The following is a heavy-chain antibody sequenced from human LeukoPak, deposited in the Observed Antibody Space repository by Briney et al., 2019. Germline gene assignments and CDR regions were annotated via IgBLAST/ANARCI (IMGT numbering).Heavy chain of an antibody. CDR2: IYTSGST. D-gene: IGHD3-22*01. CDR1: GGSISSYY. CDR3: AGTYYYDSSGYSKWVY. J-gene: IGHJ4*02. V-gene: IGHV4-4*07. Sequence: KPSETLSLTCTVSGGSISSYYWSWIRQPAGKGLEWIGRIYTSGSTNYNPSLKSRVTMSVDTSKNQFSLKLSSVTAADTAVYYCAGTYYYDSSGYSKWVYWGQGTLVTVSS.